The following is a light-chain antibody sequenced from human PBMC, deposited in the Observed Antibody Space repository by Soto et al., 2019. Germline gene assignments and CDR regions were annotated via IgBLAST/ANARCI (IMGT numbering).Light chain of an antibody. V-gene: IGKV3-20*01. Sequence: EIVLTQSPGTLSLSPRERATLSCRASQSVGSSYLAWYQHKPGQAPRLLIHGGSSRATGVPDRFSGSGSGTDFTLTISRLEPEDFSVYYCQQYGTSPLTFGQGTRLDIE. CDR3: QQYGTSPLT. CDR1: QSVGSSY. CDR2: GGS. J-gene: IGKJ5*01.